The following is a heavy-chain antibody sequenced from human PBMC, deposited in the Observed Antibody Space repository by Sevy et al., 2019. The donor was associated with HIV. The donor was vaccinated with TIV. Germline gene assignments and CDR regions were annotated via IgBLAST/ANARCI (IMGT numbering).Heavy chain of an antibody. D-gene: IGHD3-3*01. CDR2: IYYSGST. Sequence: SETLSLTCTVSGGSISSGGYYWSWIRPHPGKGLEWIGYIYYSGSTYYNPSLKRRVTISVDTSKNQFSLKLSSVTAADAAVYYCSAGGTIFGVVIKGFDPWGQGTLVTVSS. V-gene: IGHV4-31*03. CDR1: GGSISSGGYY. CDR3: SAGGTIFGVVIKGFDP. J-gene: IGHJ5*02.